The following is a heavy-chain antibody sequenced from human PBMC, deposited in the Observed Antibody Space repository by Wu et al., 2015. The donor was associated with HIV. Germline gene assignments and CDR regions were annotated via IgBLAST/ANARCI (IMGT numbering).Heavy chain of an antibody. J-gene: IGHJ4*02. CDR1: GYTFSSYD. D-gene: IGHD6-19*01. CDR2: MNPRTGNI. V-gene: IGHV1-8*01. Sequence: QVQLVQSGAEVQKSGASVKVSCKASGYTFSSYDINWVRQATGQGLEWMGWMNPRTGNIGYAQKFQGRVTMTRDTSISTANMELSSLRSEDTAVYYCARQRAYTSGWYILDNWGQGTLVTVSS. CDR3: ARQRAYTSGWYILDN.